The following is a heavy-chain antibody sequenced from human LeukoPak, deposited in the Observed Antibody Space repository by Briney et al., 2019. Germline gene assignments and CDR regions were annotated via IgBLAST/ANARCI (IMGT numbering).Heavy chain of an antibody. Sequence: PGGSLRLSCAASGFTFSSYAMSWVRQAPGKGLEWVSAISGSGGSTYYADSVKGRFTISRDNSKNTLYLQMNGLRAEDTAVYYCARDRITMVRGVITYYYYYGMDVWGQGTTVTVSS. CDR1: GFTFSSYA. CDR2: ISGSGGST. J-gene: IGHJ6*02. D-gene: IGHD3-10*01. CDR3: ARDRITMVRGVITYYYYYGMDV. V-gene: IGHV3-23*01.